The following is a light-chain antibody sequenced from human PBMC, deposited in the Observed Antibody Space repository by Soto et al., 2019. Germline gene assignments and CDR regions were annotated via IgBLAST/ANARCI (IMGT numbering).Light chain of an antibody. Sequence: EIQMTQSPSSVSASVGDRVTITCRASQGISTWLAWYQQKAGKAPNLLIYGASNLHSGVPSRFSGSGSGTNFTLTISSLQPEDFATYHCQQASSFPITFGQGTRLEIK. CDR2: GAS. CDR1: QGISTW. CDR3: QQASSFPIT. J-gene: IGKJ5*01. V-gene: IGKV1-12*01.